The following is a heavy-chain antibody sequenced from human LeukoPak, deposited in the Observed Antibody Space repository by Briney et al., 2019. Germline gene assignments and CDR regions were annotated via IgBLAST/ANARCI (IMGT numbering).Heavy chain of an antibody. J-gene: IGHJ4*02. CDR3: ARDRGLSIFGVVITRMYYFDY. CDR2: INPNSGGT. Sequence: GASVKVSCKASGYTFTGDYMHWVRQAPGQGLEWMGWINPNSGGTNYAQKFQGRVTMTRDTSINIVYMDLSRLRSDDTAVYYCARDRGLSIFGVVITRMYYFDYWGQGTLVTVSS. CDR1: GYTFTGDY. V-gene: IGHV1-2*02. D-gene: IGHD3-3*01.